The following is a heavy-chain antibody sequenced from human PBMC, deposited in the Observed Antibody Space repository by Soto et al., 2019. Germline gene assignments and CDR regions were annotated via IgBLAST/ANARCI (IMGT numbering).Heavy chain of an antibody. V-gene: IGHV1-69*01. J-gene: IGHJ5*02. CDR1: GGTFSSYA. CDR3: AGAYPFYSSSRVWFDP. D-gene: IGHD6-6*01. CDR2: IIPIFGTA. Sequence: QVQLVQSGAEVKKPGSSVKVSCKASGGTFSSYAISWVRQAPGQGLEWMGGIIPIFGTANYAQKFQGRATITADESTSTAYMELSSLRSEDTAVYYCAGAYPFYSSSRVWFDPWGQGTLVTVSS.